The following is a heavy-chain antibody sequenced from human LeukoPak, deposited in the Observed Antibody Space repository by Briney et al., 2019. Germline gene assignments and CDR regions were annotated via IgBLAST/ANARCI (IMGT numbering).Heavy chain of an antibody. D-gene: IGHD3-22*01. CDR2: IWYDGSNE. V-gene: IGHV3-33*06. CDR3: AKDFRRADYYDSSGYYRMIDY. CDR1: GFAFSRYG. Sequence: GRSLRLSCAASGFAFSRYGMHWVRQAPGKGLEWVAVIWYDGSNENYADSVKGRFTISRDNSKNTLYLQMNSLRAEDTAVYFCAKDFRRADYYDSSGYYRMIDYWGQGTLVTVSS. J-gene: IGHJ4*02.